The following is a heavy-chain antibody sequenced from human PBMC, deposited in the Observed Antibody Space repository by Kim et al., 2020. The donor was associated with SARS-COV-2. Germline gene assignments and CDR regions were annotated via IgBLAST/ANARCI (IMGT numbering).Heavy chain of an antibody. Sequence: GGSLRLSCATSGFTFSRYALHWVRQAPGRGLEWVAVISSDGTIQHYVDSVKGRFTVSRDNSKNTIFLQMNSLTPDDTAVYYCARRDFWSTYPFDYWGQGTLVTVSS. D-gene: IGHD3-3*01. V-gene: IGHV3-30-3*01. J-gene: IGHJ4*02. CDR2: ISSDGTIQ. CDR1: GFTFSRYA. CDR3: ARRDFWSTYPFDY.